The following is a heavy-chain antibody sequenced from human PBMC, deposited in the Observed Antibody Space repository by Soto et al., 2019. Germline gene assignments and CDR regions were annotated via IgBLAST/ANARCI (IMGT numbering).Heavy chain of an antibody. Sequence: ASVKVSCKAPGYTFNGYYMYWVRHAPGKGLEWMGWINPNSGGTNYAQKFQGWVTMTRDTSISTAYMELSRLRSDDTAVYYCARDRLRGTMVRGVISYGMDVWGQGTTVTVSS. V-gene: IGHV1-2*04. CDR3: ARDRLRGTMVRGVISYGMDV. CDR2: INPNSGGT. J-gene: IGHJ6*02. D-gene: IGHD3-10*01. CDR1: GYTFNGYY.